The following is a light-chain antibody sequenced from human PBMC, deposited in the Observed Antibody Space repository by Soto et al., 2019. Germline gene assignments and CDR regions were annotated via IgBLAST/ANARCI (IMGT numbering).Light chain of an antibody. CDR2: EVS. CDR3: SSYTGNGTLV. V-gene: IGLV2-14*01. J-gene: IGLJ2*01. CDR1: SSDVGGYNY. Sequence: QSALTQPASVSGSPGQSLTISRTGTSSDVGGYNYVSWYQQHPGKAPKLMIYEVSNRPSGVSNRFSGSKSGNTASLTISGLQAEDEADYYCSSYTGNGTLVFGGGTKVTVL.